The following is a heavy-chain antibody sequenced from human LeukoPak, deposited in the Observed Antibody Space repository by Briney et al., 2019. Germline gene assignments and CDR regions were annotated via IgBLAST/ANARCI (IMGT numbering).Heavy chain of an antibody. Sequence: SETLSLTCAVSGGSISSSNWWSWVRQPPGKGLEWIGEIYHSGSTNYNPSLKSRVSISVDKSENQFSLKLSSVTAADTAVYYCGRGGSGTSPYYFDYWGQGTLVTVSS. CDR3: GRGGSGTSPYYFDY. CDR1: GGSISSSNW. D-gene: IGHD3-10*01. V-gene: IGHV4-4*02. CDR2: IYHSGST. J-gene: IGHJ4*02.